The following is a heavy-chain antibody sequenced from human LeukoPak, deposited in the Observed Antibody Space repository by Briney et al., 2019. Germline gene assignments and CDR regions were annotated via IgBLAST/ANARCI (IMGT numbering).Heavy chain of an antibody. J-gene: IGHJ6*03. CDR2: ISSSGSTI. Sequence: GGSLRLSCAASGFTFSSYEMNWVRQAPGKGLGWVSYISSSGSTIYYADSVKGRFTISRDNAKNSLYLQMNSLRAEDTAVYYCATVPPRRRDYYYYYYMDVWGKGTTVTISS. CDR1: GFTFSSYE. CDR3: ATVPPRRRDYYYYYYMDV. V-gene: IGHV3-48*03.